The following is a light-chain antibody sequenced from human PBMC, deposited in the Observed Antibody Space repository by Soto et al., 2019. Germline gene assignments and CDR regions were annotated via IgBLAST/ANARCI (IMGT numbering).Light chain of an antibody. Sequence: EIVLTQSPGSLSLSPGERATLSCRASQKIINNYLAWYQQKPGQAPRLLFYAASRRATGVPDRFSGSGFGTDFTLTISRLEAEDFAVYYCQQYCSSPLFTFGPGTRVEI. CDR3: QQYCSSPLFT. CDR2: AAS. V-gene: IGKV3-20*01. J-gene: IGKJ3*01. CDR1: QKIINNY.